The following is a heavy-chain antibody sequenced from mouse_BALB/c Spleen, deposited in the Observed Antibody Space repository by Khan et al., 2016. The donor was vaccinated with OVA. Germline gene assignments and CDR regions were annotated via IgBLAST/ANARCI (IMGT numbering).Heavy chain of an antibody. CDR1: GFSLSNYG. Sequence: QVQLKQSGPGLVQPSQSLSITCTVSGFSLSNYGVHWVRQSPGKGLEWLGVIWSGGSTDFNAAFISRVSISKDNSKSQAFFIMNSLQTNDSDIYYCARGGLPFAYWGQGTLVTVSA. J-gene: IGHJ3*01. D-gene: IGHD2-13*01. V-gene: IGHV2-2*02. CDR2: IWSGGST. CDR3: ARGGLPFAY.